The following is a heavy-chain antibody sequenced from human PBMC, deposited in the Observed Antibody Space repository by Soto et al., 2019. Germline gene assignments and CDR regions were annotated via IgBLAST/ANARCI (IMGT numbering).Heavy chain of an antibody. J-gene: IGHJ4*02. CDR3: ARGGVDVVATSAFDY. V-gene: IGHV1-69*01. CDR1: GGTFNNYA. D-gene: IGHD5-12*01. CDR2: IIPIIGTA. Sequence: QVQLVQSGAEVKKPGSSVTVSCKASGGTFNNYAISWVRQAPGQGIEWMGGIIPIIGTADYAHKFQGRLAISADESTGTTFMELSSLRSEDTALSYCARGGVDVVATSAFDYWGQGTLVTVSS.